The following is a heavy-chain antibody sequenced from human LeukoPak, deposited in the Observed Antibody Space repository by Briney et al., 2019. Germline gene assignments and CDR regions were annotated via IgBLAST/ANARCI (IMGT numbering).Heavy chain of an antibody. Sequence: SETLSLTWTVLGGSIGSGDYNWSWIRQPQGKGLEWIAYMYYSGSTYYNPSLKSRVTMSADTSKNQLSLKLSSVTAADTAVYYCARPYYYDSRIDPWGQGILVTVSS. CDR2: MYYSGST. CDR3: ARPYYYDSRIDP. CDR1: GGSIGSGDYN. D-gene: IGHD3-22*01. V-gene: IGHV4-30-4*01. J-gene: IGHJ5*02.